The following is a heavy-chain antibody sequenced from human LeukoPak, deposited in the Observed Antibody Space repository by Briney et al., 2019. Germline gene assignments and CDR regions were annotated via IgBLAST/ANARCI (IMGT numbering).Heavy chain of an antibody. V-gene: IGHV3-7*01. CDR1: GFTFSSYG. Sequence: GGSLRLSCAASGFTFSSYGMSWVRQAPGKGLEWVAYIKQDGSEKYYVDSVKGRFTISRDNAKNSLYLQMNSLRAEDAAVYYCARGYGNYGYWGQGTLVTVSS. D-gene: IGHD4-11*01. CDR2: IKQDGSEK. J-gene: IGHJ4*02. CDR3: ARGYGNYGY.